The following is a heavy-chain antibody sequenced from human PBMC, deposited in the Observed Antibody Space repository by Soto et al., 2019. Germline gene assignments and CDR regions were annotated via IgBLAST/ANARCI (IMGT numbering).Heavy chain of an antibody. CDR1: GYSFTTYW. CDR3: ARVGHDYSNSGMDV. CDR2: IDPGGSDT. J-gene: IGHJ6*02. V-gene: IGHV5-10-1*01. Sequence: GESLKISCTASGYSFTTYWINWVRQMPGKGLEWMGKIDPGGSDTTYSPSFQGHVTISTDKSITTAYLQWSSLKASGTAMYYCARVGHDYSNSGMDVWGQGTTVTVSS. D-gene: IGHD4-4*01.